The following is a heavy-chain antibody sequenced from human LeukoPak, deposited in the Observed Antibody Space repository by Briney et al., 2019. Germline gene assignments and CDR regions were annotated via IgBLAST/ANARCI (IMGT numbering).Heavy chain of an antibody. D-gene: IGHD4-11*01. V-gene: IGHV1-46*01. J-gene: IGHJ6*04. CDR3: ARVRGDYSNSTPMDV. CDR2: INPTGGST. Sequence: ASVKVSCKASGYTFTSYYMHWVRQAPGQGLEWMGIINPTGGSTSYAQKFQGRVTITTDESTSTAYMELSSLRSEDTAVYYCARVRGDYSNSTPMDVWGKGTTVTVSS. CDR1: GYTFTSYY.